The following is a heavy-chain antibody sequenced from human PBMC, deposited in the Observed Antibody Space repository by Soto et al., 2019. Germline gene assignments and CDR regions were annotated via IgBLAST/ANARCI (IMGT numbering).Heavy chain of an antibody. CDR3: AHSSLGYCSSTSCYTADY. CDR1: GFSLSTSGVG. Sequence: QITLKESGPTLVKPTQTLTLTCTFSGFSLSTSGVGVGWIRQPQGKALEWLALIYWNDDKRYSPSLKSRLTITKDTSKNQVVLTMTNMDPVDTATYYCAHSSLGYCSSTSCYTADYWGQGTLVTVSS. J-gene: IGHJ4*02. D-gene: IGHD2-2*02. CDR2: IYWNDDK. V-gene: IGHV2-5*01.